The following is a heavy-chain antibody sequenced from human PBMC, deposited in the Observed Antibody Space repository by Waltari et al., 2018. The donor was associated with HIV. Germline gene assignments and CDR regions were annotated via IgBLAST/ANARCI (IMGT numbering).Heavy chain of an antibody. Sequence: EVQLLESGGGSVQPGGSLRLSCAASGFTLRCFAMTWVRQAPGKGLEWVSAISGSGTKTYYADSVKGRFTISRDNSKNTVYLQMNSLRAEDTAVYYCAKDNYDILTGYYYWGQGTLVTVSS. V-gene: IGHV3-23*01. D-gene: IGHD3-9*01. CDR1: GFTLRCFA. J-gene: IGHJ4*02. CDR3: AKDNYDILTGYYY. CDR2: ISGSGTKT.